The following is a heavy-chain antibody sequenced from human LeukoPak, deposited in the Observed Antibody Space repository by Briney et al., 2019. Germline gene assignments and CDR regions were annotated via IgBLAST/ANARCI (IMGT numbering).Heavy chain of an antibody. D-gene: IGHD4-23*01. Sequence: PGGSLRLSCAASGFTFNYYSMHWVRQAPGKGLEWVAGISYDGSNEYYADAMKGRFTISRDNSKNTLYLQMNSLRAGDTAVYYCARVSPDYGGYFDYWGQGTLLTVSS. CDR1: GFTFNYYS. J-gene: IGHJ4*02. CDR2: ISYDGSNE. V-gene: IGHV3-30*04. CDR3: ARVSPDYGGYFDY.